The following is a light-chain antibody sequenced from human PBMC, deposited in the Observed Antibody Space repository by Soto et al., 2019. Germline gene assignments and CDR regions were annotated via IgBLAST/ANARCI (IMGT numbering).Light chain of an antibody. V-gene: IGKV1-5*01. CDR3: HQHNSYPRM. J-gene: IGKJ1*01. CDR1: QSISSW. Sequence: TQTPSSRSASLVELVTITYRASQSISSWLAWYQQKPGKAPKLLIYDASSLESGVPSRFSGSGSGTEFTLTICRLQPEEKESNCGHQHNSYPRMLGQ. CDR2: DAS.